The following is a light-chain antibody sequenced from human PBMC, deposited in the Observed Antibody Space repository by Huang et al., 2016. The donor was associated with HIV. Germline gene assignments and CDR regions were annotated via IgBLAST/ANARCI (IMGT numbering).Light chain of an antibody. CDR2: DVS. CDR3: QQYNNYPWT. Sequence: DIQMTQSPSSLSAYVGDRATIPCRASQSITTWLAWYQQKPGKAPNLLIYDVSTLGSGVPSRFIGSGSGTEFTLIISSLQPDDVATYYCQQYNNYPWTFGQGTKVEIK. J-gene: IGKJ1*01. V-gene: IGKV1-5*01. CDR1: QSITTW.